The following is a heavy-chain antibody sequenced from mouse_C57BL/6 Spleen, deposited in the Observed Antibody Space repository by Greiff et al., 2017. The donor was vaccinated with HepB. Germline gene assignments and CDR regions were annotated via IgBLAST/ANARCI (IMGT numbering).Heavy chain of an antibody. J-gene: IGHJ4*01. CDR1: GYAFSSYW. V-gene: IGHV1-80*01. CDR3: ARLSYDYREAMDY. Sequence: QVQLKESGAELVKPGASVKISCKASGYAFSSYWMNWVKQRPGKGLEWIGQIYPGDGDTNYNGKFKGKATLTADKSSSTAYMQLSSLTSEDSAVYVCARLSYDYREAMDYWGQGTSVTVSS. CDR2: IYPGDGDT. D-gene: IGHD2-4*01.